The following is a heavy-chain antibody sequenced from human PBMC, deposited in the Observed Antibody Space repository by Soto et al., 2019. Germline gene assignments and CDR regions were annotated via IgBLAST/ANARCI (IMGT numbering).Heavy chain of an antibody. V-gene: IGHV3-30*18. Sequence: LRLSCAASGFTFSSYGMHWVRQAPGKGLEWVAVTSSDGSNKYYADSVKGRFTISRDNSKNTLYLQMNSLRAEDTAVYYCAKVRGGYDYDYWGQGTLVTVSS. CDR3: AKVRGGYDYDY. J-gene: IGHJ4*02. CDR2: TSSDGSNK. D-gene: IGHD5-12*01. CDR1: GFTFSSYG.